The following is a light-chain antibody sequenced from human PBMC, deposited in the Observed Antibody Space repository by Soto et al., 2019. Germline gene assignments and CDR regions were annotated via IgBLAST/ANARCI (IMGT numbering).Light chain of an antibody. V-gene: IGKV1-5*01. CDR3: QQYESYSGT. J-gene: IGKJ1*01. CDR2: DAS. Sequence: DIQMTQSPSTLSASVGDRVTITCRASQSISSWLAWYQQKPGKAPKLLIYDASSLESGVPSRFSGSGSGTEFTLTISSLQPDDFATYYCQQYESYSGTFGPGTKVELK. CDR1: QSISSW.